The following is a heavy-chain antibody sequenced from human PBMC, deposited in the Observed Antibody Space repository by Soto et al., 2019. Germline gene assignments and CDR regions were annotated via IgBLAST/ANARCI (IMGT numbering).Heavy chain of an antibody. Sequence: TSETLSLTCAVYGGSFSGYYWSWIRQPPGKGLEWIGEINHSGSTNYNPSLKSRVTISVDTSKNQFSLKLSSVTAADTAVYYCARLKTGTTSGAFDIWGQGTMVTVS. D-gene: IGHD1-1*01. V-gene: IGHV4-34*01. CDR3: ARLKTGTTSGAFDI. J-gene: IGHJ3*02. CDR2: INHSGST. CDR1: GGSFSGYY.